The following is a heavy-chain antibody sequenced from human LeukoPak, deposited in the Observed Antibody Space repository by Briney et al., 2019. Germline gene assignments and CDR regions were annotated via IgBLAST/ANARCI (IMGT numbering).Heavy chain of an antibody. CDR2: IYYSGST. CDR1: GGSISSSSYY. D-gene: IGHD1-26*01. J-gene: IGHJ4*02. V-gene: IGHV4-39*02. Sequence: TTSETLSLTCTVSGGSISSSSYYWGWIRQPPGKGLEWIGSIYYSGSTYYNPSLKSRVTISVDTSKNQFSLELSSVTAADTAVYYCAIDVGATFDYWGQGTLVTISS. CDR3: AIDVGATFDY.